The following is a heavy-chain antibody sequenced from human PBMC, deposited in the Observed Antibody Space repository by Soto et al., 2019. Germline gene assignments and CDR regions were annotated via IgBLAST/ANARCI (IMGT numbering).Heavy chain of an antibody. CDR3: ARAPGYCSSTSCHYYYYYGMDV. CDR1: GGTFRSYA. CDR2: IIPIFGTA. Sequence: QVQLVQSGAEVKKPGSSVKVSCKASGGTFRSYAISWVRQAPGQGLEWMGVIIPIFGTANYAQKFQGRVTITADESTSTAYMELSSLRSEDTAVYYCARAPGYCSSTSCHYYYYYGMDVWGQGTTVTVSS. V-gene: IGHV1-69*01. D-gene: IGHD2-2*01. J-gene: IGHJ6*02.